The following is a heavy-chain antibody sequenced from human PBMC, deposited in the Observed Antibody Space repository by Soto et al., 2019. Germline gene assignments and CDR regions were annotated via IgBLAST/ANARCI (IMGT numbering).Heavy chain of an antibody. CDR1: GGTFSTYV. Sequence: QVQLVQSGAEVKRPGSSVKVSCKASGGTFSTYVIGWVRPAPGQGLEWMGGIVILSATANYAQNFHDRVTITAVEYTTTVYMSLTNLRSDDTAVYYCAREYDYGDSFYYYWGQGTLVTVSS. D-gene: IGHD4-17*01. CDR2: IVILSATA. J-gene: IGHJ4*02. CDR3: AREYDYGDSFYYY. V-gene: IGHV1-69*12.